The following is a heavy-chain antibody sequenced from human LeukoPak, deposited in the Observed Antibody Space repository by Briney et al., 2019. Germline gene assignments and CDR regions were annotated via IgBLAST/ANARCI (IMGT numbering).Heavy chain of an antibody. CDR2: MSYDGSNK. D-gene: IGHD3-10*01. CDR3: AKGYGSGSYDIDY. J-gene: IGHJ4*02. Sequence: GGSLRLSCVASGLTFSNYGIHWVRQAPGKGLEWVAFMSYDGSNKYYADSVKGRFTISRDNSKNTLYLQMNSLRAEDTSVYYCAKGYGSGSYDIDYWGQGTPVTVSS. V-gene: IGHV3-30*18. CDR1: GLTFSNYG.